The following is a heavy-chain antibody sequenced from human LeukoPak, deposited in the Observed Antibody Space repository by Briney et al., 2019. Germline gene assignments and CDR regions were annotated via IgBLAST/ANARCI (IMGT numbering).Heavy chain of an antibody. J-gene: IGHJ4*02. CDR2: IYHSGST. Sequence: SETLSLTCSVSGYSITSGYYWGWIRQPPGKGLEWIGSIYHSGSTFYNPSLKSRVTISVDPSKNQFSLKLSSVIVADTAVYYCARMSGYYYLDYWGQGTLVTVSS. CDR3: ARMSGYYYLDY. D-gene: IGHD3-3*01. V-gene: IGHV4-38-2*02. CDR1: GYSITSGYY.